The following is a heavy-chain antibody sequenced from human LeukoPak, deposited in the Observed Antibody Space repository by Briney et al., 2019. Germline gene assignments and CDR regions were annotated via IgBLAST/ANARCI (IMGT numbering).Heavy chain of an antibody. Sequence: PSETLSLTCTVSGGSINNHYWSWIRQPPGKGLEWIGYIYSSGSTSYNPSLKSRVTMSVDTSKNQFSLKLSSVTAADTAVYYCARGGWYVDYWGQGTLATVSS. V-gene: IGHV4-4*09. J-gene: IGHJ4*02. CDR2: IYSSGST. CDR3: ARGGWYVDY. D-gene: IGHD6-19*01. CDR1: GGSINNHY.